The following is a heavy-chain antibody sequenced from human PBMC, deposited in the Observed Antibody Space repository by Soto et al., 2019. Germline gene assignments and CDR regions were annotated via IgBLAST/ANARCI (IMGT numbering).Heavy chain of an antibody. Sequence: GASVKVSCKASGYIFTAYSMHWVRQAPGQGLEWMGVVNPSGGSTNYAQKFQGRITMTRDTSTSTVYMDLSSLTSEDTAVYYCAREENCSESICYSKYFQRWGQGTLVTVSS. CDR2: VNPSGGST. J-gene: IGHJ1*01. V-gene: IGHV1-46*01. D-gene: IGHD2-15*01. CDR3: AREENCSESICYSKYFQR. CDR1: GYIFTAYS.